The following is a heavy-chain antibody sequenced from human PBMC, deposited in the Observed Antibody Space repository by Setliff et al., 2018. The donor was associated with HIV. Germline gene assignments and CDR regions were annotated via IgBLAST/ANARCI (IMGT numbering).Heavy chain of an antibody. CDR3: ARDPYYYDSSGYNFDY. V-gene: IGHV1-2*06. CDR2: INPNSGGT. Sequence: VASVKVSCKTSEYSFTDYYIHWIRQAPGQGLEWMGRINPNSGGTDYAQKFLGRVTMTSDTSISTAYMELSSLRSDDTAVYYCARDPYYYDSSGYNFDYWGQGTLVTVSS. CDR1: EYSFTDYY. D-gene: IGHD3-22*01. J-gene: IGHJ4*02.